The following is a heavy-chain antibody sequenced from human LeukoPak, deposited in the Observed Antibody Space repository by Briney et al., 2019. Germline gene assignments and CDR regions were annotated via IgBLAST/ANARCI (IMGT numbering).Heavy chain of an antibody. Sequence: GGSLRLSCAASGFIFNDYYMSWIPPAPGKGPEGVSYLSSSGSTIYYADSVKGRLTISRDNAKNSLYLQMNSLRAEDTAVYYCARCVSSSREYNWFDPWGQGTLVTVS. CDR3: ARCVSSSREYNWFDP. CDR2: LSSSGSTI. CDR1: GFIFNDYY. J-gene: IGHJ5*02. V-gene: IGHV3-11*04. D-gene: IGHD6-13*01.